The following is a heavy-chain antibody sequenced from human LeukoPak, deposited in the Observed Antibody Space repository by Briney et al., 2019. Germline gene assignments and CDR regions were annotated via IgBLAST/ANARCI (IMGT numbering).Heavy chain of an antibody. J-gene: IGHJ1*01. Sequence: GGSLRLSCAASGFTFSNYNINWVRQAPGKGLEWLSYISSSSSTIYYAHSVKGRFTISRDNAKSSLYLQMNSLRAEDTAVYYCARAGYSMDTEYFQHWGQGTLVTVSS. CDR1: GFTFSNYN. V-gene: IGHV3-48*04. D-gene: IGHD5-18*01. CDR3: ARAGYSMDTEYFQH. CDR2: ISSSSSTI.